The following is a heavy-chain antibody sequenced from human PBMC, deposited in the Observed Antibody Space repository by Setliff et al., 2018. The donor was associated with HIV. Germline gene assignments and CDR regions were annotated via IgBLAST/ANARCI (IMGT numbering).Heavy chain of an antibody. D-gene: IGHD2-21*01. Sequence: LRLSCAASGFTLTDYFMDWVRQPPGKGLEWLARLRNKDHGSTTEYAASVTGRFTISRDDSKNSLYLQMNYLNTEDTAVYYCVRGFHSFDIWGQGTKVTVSS. CDR1: GFTLTDYF. V-gene: IGHV3-72*01. J-gene: IGHJ3*02. CDR3: VRGFHSFDI. CDR2: LRNKDHGSTT.